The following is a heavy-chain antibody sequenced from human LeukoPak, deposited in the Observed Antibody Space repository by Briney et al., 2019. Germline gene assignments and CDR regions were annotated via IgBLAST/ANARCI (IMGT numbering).Heavy chain of an antibody. D-gene: IGHD6-13*01. CDR1: GFTFSSYS. Sequence: PGGSLRLSCAASGFTFSSYSMNWVRQAPGKGLEWVSSISSSSSYIYYADSVKGRFTISRDNAKNSLYLQMNSLRAEDTAVYYCAGTGYSSSWRTHDAFDIWGQGTMVTVSS. CDR2: ISSSSSYI. CDR3: AGTGYSSSWRTHDAFDI. V-gene: IGHV3-21*01. J-gene: IGHJ3*02.